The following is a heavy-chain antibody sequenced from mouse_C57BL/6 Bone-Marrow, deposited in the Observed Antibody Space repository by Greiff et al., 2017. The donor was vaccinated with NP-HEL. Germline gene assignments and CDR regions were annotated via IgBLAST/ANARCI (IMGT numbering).Heavy chain of an antibody. CDR2: INPNNGGT. D-gene: IGHD3-3*01. V-gene: IGHV1-18*01. CDR1: GYTFTDYN. J-gene: IGHJ4*01. CDR3: ARQGPPYAMDY. Sequence: VQLQQSGPELVKPGASVKIPCKASGYTFTDYNMDWVKQSHGKSLEWIGDINPNNGGTIYNQKFKGKATLTVDKSSSTAYMEHRSLTSEDTAVYYCARQGPPYAMDYWGQGTSVTVSS.